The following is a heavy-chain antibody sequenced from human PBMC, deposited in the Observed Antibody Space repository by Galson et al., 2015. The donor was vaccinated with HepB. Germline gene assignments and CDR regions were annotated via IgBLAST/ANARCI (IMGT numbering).Heavy chain of an antibody. V-gene: IGHV3-48*02. CDR3: ARDRGYYGSRGYDY. CDR1: GFTFSSYS. D-gene: IGHD3-10*01. J-gene: IGHJ4*02. Sequence: SLRLSCAASGFTFSSYSMNWVRQAPGKGLEWVSYISSSSTIYYADSVRGRFTISRDNAKNSLYLQMNSLRDEDTAVYYCARDRGYYGSRGYDYWGQGTLVTVSS. CDR2: ISSSSTI.